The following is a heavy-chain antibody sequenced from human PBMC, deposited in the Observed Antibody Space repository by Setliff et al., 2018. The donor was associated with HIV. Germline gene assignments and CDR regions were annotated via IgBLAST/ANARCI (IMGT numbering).Heavy chain of an antibody. V-gene: IGHV1-3*04. CDR3: ATGAWDH. J-gene: IGHJ4*02. CDR2: INTGNGNT. Sequence: ASVKVSCKASGYTFTKYAMHWVRQAPGQRLEWMGWINTGNGNTKYSQKFQGRVTITRDTSASTVYMHMSSLRSEDTAVYFCATGAWDHWGQGTLVTVSS. CDR1: GYTFTKYA.